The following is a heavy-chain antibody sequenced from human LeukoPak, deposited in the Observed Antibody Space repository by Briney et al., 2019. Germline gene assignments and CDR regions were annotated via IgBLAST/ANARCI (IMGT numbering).Heavy chain of an antibody. J-gene: IGHJ4*02. Sequence: SETLSLTCTVSGGSISSYYWSWIRQPPGKGLEWIGYIYYSGSTNYNPSLKGRVTISVDTSKNQFSLKLSSVTAADTAVYYCARHVSAWFGESPFDYWGQGTLVTVSS. D-gene: IGHD3-10*01. CDR3: ARHVSAWFGESPFDY. V-gene: IGHV4-59*08. CDR2: IYYSGST. CDR1: GGSISSYY.